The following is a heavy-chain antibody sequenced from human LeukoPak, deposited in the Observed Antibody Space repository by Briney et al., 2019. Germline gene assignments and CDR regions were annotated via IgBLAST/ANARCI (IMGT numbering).Heavy chain of an antibody. J-gene: IGHJ4*02. D-gene: IGHD3-3*01. CDR3: ARHASVSGNWPRPLDY. CDR2: IYYSGST. V-gene: IGHV4-39*01. CDR1: GGSISSSSYY. Sequence: SETLSLTCTVSGGSISSSSYYWGWVRQPPGKGLEWIANIYYSGSTYHSPSLRSRVTISVDTSKNQFSLKLTSVTAADTAVYYCARHASVSGNWPRPLDYWGQGSLVTVSS.